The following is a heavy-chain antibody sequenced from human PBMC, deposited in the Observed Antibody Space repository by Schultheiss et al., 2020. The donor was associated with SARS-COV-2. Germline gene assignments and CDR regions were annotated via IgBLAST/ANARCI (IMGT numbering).Heavy chain of an antibody. Sequence: SETLSLTCAVSGGSISSSNWWSWVRQPPGKGLEWIGEIYHSGSTNYNPSLKSRVTISVDTSKNQFSLKLSSVTAADTAVYYCARLVQTTVTTGVWGQGTLVTVSS. CDR3: ARLVQTTVTTGV. CDR2: IYHSGST. V-gene: IGHV4-4*02. J-gene: IGHJ4*02. CDR1: GGSISSSNW. D-gene: IGHD4-17*01.